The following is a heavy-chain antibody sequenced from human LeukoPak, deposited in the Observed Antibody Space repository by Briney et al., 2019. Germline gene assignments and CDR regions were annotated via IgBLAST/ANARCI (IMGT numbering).Heavy chain of an antibody. V-gene: IGHV3-23*01. CDR2: ITSGGST. J-gene: IGHJ6*03. CDR1: GFTFSSYG. D-gene: IGHD3-3*01. Sequence: PGGSLRLSCAASGFTFSSYGMHWVRQAPGKGLEWVSAITSGGSTYHADSVKGRFTISRDNSKNTLYLQMNSLRAEDTAVYFCAKNFWSDKYYYYYMDVWGKGTTVTVSS. CDR3: AKNFWSDKYYYYYMDV.